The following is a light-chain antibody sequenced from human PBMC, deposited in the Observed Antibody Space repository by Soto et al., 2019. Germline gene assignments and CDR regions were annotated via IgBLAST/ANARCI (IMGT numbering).Light chain of an antibody. CDR2: GAS. CDR3: QQYNDWQWT. J-gene: IGKJ1*01. CDR1: QSVSNN. V-gene: IGKV3-15*01. Sequence: EIVVTQSPATLYVSPGERATLSCRASQSVSNNLAWYQQKPCQAPRLLIYGASTRATGVPVRFSGSGSGTEFTLTISSLQSEDFALYFCQQYNDWQWTFGQGTKVEIK.